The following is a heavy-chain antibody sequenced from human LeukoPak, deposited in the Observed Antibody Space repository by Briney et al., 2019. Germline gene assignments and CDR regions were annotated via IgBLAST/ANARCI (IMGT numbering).Heavy chain of an antibody. V-gene: IGHV1-18*01. CDR3: ARWYSSSWYDNWFDP. J-gene: IGHJ5*02. CDR2: ISAYNGNT. Sequence: GASVKVSCKASGYTFTSYGISWVRQAPGQGLEWMGWISAYNGNTNYAQKLQGRVTMTTDTSTSTAYMELRSLRPDDTAVYYCARWYSSSWYDNWFDPWGQGTLDTVSS. D-gene: IGHD6-13*01. CDR1: GYTFTSYG.